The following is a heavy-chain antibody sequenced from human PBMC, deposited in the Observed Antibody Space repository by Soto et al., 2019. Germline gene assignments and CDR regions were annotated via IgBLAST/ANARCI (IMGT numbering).Heavy chain of an antibody. CDR2: MNPNSGNT. V-gene: IGHV1-8*01. CDR3: ARSRSGYCSGDRCYSHGWFDP. CDR1: GYTFTSYD. Sequence: QVQLVQSGAEVKKPGASVKVSCKASGYTFTSYDIIWVRQATGQGLEWMGWMNPNSGNTGYAQNFQGRVTMTRNSSIXXSXMXXSSLRSEDTAVYFCARSRSGYCSGDRCYSHGWFDPWGQGTLVSVSS. J-gene: IGHJ5*02. D-gene: IGHD2-15*01.